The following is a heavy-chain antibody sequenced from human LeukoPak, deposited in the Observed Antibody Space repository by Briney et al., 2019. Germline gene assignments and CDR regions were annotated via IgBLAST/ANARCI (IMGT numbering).Heavy chain of an antibody. V-gene: IGHV1-8*03. J-gene: IGHJ3*02. CDR1: GYTFTSYD. CDR2: MNPNSGNT. D-gene: IGHD2-2*02. CDR3: AREGEYCSSTSCYSAFDI. Sequence: GASVKVSCKASGYTFTSYDINWVRQATGQGLEWMGCMNPNSGNTGYAQKFQGRVTITRNTSISTAYMELGSLRSEDTAVYYCAREGEYCSSTSCYSAFDIWGQGTIVTVSS.